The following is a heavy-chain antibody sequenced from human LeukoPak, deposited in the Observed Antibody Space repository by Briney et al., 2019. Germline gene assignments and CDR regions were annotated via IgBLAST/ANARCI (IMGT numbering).Heavy chain of an antibody. CDR3: ARGVTGTTWVPTRDV. CDR1: GGSFSGYY. V-gene: IGHV4-34*01. CDR2: INHSGST. Sequence: SETLSLTCAVYGGSFSGYYWSWIRQPPGKGLEWIGEINHSGSTNYNPSLKSRVTISVDTSKNQFSLKLGSVTAADTAVYYCARGVTGTTWVPTRDVWGKGTTVTVSS. D-gene: IGHD1-7*01. J-gene: IGHJ6*04.